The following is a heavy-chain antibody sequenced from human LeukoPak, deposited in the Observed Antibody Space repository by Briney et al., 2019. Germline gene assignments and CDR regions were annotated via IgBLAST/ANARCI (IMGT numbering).Heavy chain of an antibody. Sequence: GGSLRLSCAASGFTFSSYSMNWVRQAPGKGLEWVSSISSSSSYIYYADSVKGRFTISRDNAKNSLCLQMNNLRAEDTAVYYCARAAAGPFDYWGQGTLVTVSS. V-gene: IGHV3-21*01. D-gene: IGHD6-13*01. CDR1: GFTFSSYS. CDR2: ISSSSSYI. CDR3: ARAAAGPFDY. J-gene: IGHJ4*02.